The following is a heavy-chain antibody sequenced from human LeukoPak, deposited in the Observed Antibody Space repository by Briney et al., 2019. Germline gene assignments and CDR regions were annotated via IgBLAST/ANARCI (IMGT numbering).Heavy chain of an antibody. CDR3: ARDRPFWN. D-gene: IGHD3-3*01. J-gene: IGHJ4*02. Sequence: SGGSLRLSCAASGLTSTNYWMHWVRQVPGKGLVWVSRIKLDENTAYYANFVKGRFTISRDDAKTTVYLQMNSLRAEDSAVYYCARDRPFWNWGQGTLVTVSS. CDR2: IKLDENTA. V-gene: IGHV3-74*01. CDR1: GLTSTNYW.